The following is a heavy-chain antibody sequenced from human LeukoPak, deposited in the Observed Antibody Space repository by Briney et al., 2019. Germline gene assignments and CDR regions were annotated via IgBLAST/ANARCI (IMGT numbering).Heavy chain of an antibody. D-gene: IGHD1-26*01. J-gene: IGHJ4*02. CDR1: GGSFSGYY. Sequence: PSETLSLTCAVYGGSFSGYYWSWIRQPPGKGLEWIGRIYTSGSTNYNPSLKSRVTMSVDTSKNQFSLKLSAVTAADTAVYYCARDYGRVGAIDYWGQGTLVTVSS. CDR2: IYTSGST. V-gene: IGHV4-4*07. CDR3: ARDYGRVGAIDY.